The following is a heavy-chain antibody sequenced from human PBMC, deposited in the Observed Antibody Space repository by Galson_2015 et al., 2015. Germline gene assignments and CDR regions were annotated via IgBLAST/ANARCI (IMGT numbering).Heavy chain of an antibody. J-gene: IGHJ3*02. V-gene: IGHV1-2*06. CDR3: ASRDPMITFGGVIADDAFDI. D-gene: IGHD3-16*02. CDR2: INPNSGGT. CDR1: GYTFTGYY. Sequence: SVKVSCKASGYTFTGYYMHWVRQAPGQGLEWMGRINPNSGGTNYAQKFQGRVTMTRDTSISTAYMELSRLRSDDTAVYYCASRDPMITFGGVIADDAFDIWGQGTMVTVSS.